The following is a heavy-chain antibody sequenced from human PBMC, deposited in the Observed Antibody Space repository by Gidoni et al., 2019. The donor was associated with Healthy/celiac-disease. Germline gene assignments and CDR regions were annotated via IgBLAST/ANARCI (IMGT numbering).Heavy chain of an antibody. CDR1: GLPFSSYS. CDR2: ISSSSSYI. V-gene: IGHV3-21*01. D-gene: IGHD3-22*01. CDR3: ARGYYDSSGDDY. Sequence: EVQLVESGGGLVKPGGSLRLSCAASGLPFSSYSMNWVRQAPGKGLEWVSSISSSSSYIYYADSVKGRFTISRDNAKNSLYLQMNSLRAEDTAVYYCARGYYDSSGDDYWGQGTLVTVSS. J-gene: IGHJ4*02.